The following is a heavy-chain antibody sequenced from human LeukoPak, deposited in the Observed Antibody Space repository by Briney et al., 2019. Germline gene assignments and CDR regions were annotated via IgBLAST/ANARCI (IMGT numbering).Heavy chain of an antibody. Sequence: GGSLRLSCAASGFTFSSYSMNWVRQAPGKGLEWVSYISSRSATVYYADSVKGRFTISRDNAKNSLYLQMNSLRAEDTAVYYCARDPLSSSSFDLWGQGTLVTVSS. J-gene: IGHJ4*02. V-gene: IGHV3-48*01. D-gene: IGHD6-13*01. CDR3: ARDPLSSSSFDL. CDR2: ISSRSATV. CDR1: GFTFSSYS.